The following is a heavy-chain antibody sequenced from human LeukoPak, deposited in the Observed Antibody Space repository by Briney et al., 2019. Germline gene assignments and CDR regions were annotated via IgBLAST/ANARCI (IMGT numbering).Heavy chain of an antibody. J-gene: IGHJ1*01. Sequence: SETLSLTCTVSGGSISSGGYYWSWIRQHPGKGLEWIGYIYYSGSTYYNPSLKSRVTISVDTSKNQFSLKLSSVTAADTAVYYCAREAGSIPLLEFAEYFQHWGQGTLVTVSS. CDR1: GGSISSGGYY. V-gene: IGHV4-31*03. D-gene: IGHD2-15*01. CDR2: IYYSGST. CDR3: AREAGSIPLLEFAEYFQH.